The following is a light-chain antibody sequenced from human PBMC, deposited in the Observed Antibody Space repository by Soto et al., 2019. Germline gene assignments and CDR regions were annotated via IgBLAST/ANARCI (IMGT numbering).Light chain of an antibody. J-gene: IGLJ1*01. CDR2: SNN. CDR3: AAWDDSLNGLYV. V-gene: IGLV1-44*01. Sequence: LTQPSWESGTSGQWVTISCSGGSSNIGSNAVTWYRQLPGTAPKLLIYSNNQRPSGVPDRFSGSKSGTSASLAISGLQSEDEADYYCAAWDDSLNGLYVFGTGTKVTAL. CDR1: SSNIGSNA.